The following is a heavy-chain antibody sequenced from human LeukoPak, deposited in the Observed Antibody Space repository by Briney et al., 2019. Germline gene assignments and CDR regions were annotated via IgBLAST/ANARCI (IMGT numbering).Heavy chain of an antibody. CDR3: AKDDWYSGPDY. Sequence: GGSLRLSCAASGFTFSSYWMSWVRQAPGKGLEWVANIKQDGSEKYYVDSVKGRFTISRDNAKNSLYLQMNSLRADDTAVHYCAKDDWYSGPDYWGQGTLVTVSS. CDR2: IKQDGSEK. V-gene: IGHV3-7*03. CDR1: GFTFSSYW. J-gene: IGHJ4*02. D-gene: IGHD3-9*01.